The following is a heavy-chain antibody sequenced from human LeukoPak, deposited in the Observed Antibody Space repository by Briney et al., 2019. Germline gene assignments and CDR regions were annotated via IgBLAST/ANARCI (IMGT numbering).Heavy chain of an antibody. J-gene: IGHJ4*02. V-gene: IGHV3-64D*06. CDR3: VKDRVSISSSGYFDY. CDR2: ISSNGGST. CDR1: GFTFSNYA. D-gene: IGHD6-13*01. Sequence: GGSLRLSCSASGFTFSNYAMHWVRQAPGKGLEYVSAISSNGGSTYYADSVKGRFTISRDNSKNTLYLQMSSLRAEDTAVYYCVKDRVSISSSGYFDYWGREPWSPSPQ.